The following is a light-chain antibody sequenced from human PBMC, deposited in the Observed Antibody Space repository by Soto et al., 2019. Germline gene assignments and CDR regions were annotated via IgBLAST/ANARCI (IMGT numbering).Light chain of an antibody. CDR1: QTASNY. Sequence: DTQMTQSPSYLSASVGDRISITCRASQTASNYLNWYQQKPGKAPTLLISATSTLQSGVPSRFRGSGSGTDFTLTISSLQPEDFAIYYCQQTYTSPLTFGQGTKVAIK. J-gene: IGKJ1*01. CDR3: QQTYTSPLT. V-gene: IGKV1-39*01. CDR2: ATS.